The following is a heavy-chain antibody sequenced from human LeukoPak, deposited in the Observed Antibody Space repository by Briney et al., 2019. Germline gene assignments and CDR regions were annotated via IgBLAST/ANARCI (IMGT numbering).Heavy chain of an antibody. D-gene: IGHD5-18*01. CDR3: TRASGYSSGAVDY. Sequence: GGSLRLSCAASGFTFDDYAMHWVRQAPGKGLEWLSGISWNSGSIGYADSVKGRFTISRDNAKSTLYLQMNSLRADDMALYYCTRASGYSSGAVDYWGQGTLVTVSS. CDR2: ISWNSGSI. V-gene: IGHV3-9*03. CDR1: GFTFDDYA. J-gene: IGHJ4*02.